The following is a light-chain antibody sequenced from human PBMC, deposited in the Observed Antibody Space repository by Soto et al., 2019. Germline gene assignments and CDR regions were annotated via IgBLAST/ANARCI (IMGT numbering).Light chain of an antibody. V-gene: IGKV3-15*01. CDR1: QSVSSN. CDR3: QQYNKWPRT. CDR2: GAS. Sequence: EIVMTQSPATLSVSPGERATLSCRASQSVSSNLAWYQQKGGQAPRLLIYGASSRATGISARFSGSGSGTEFTLTINSLQSADIAVYYCQQYNKWPRTFGQGTKV. J-gene: IGKJ1*01.